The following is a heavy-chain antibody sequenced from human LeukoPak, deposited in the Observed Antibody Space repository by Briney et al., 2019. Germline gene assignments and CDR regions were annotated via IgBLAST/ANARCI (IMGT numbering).Heavy chain of an antibody. V-gene: IGHV3-30*03. CDR3: ATETSIAAANGGYYDY. CDR2: ISYDGSNK. Sequence: PGGSLRLSCAASGFTFSNYGMHWVRQAPGKGLEWVAVISYDGSNKYYADSVKGRFAISRDNSKNTLYLQMNSLRAEDTAVYYCATETSIAAANGGYYDYWGQGTLVTVSS. D-gene: IGHD6-13*01. CDR1: GFTFSNYG. J-gene: IGHJ4*02.